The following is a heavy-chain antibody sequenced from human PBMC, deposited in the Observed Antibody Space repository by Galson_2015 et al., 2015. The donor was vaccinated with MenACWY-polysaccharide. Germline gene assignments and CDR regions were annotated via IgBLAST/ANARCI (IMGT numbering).Heavy chain of an antibody. J-gene: IGHJ3*01. D-gene: IGHD2-2*01. V-gene: IGHV3-33*01. Sequence: SLRLSCAASGLRFSGSGMHWVRQAPGKGLEWVAVIQYDGSNKVYADSVKGRFTISRDNSKNTLYLEMNSLRAEDTAVYYCARGGCSIVFHAFDFLSQGTMVTVPS. CDR3: ARGGCSIVFHAFDF. CDR2: IQYDGSNK. CDR1: GLRFSGSG.